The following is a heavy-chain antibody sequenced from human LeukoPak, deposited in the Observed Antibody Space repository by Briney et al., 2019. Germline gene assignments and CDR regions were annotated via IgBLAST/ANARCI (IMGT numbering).Heavy chain of an antibody. J-gene: IGHJ3*02. CDR3: AKGSPCSGYYFCAFDI. Sequence: PGGSLRLSCAASGFTFSRHSINWVRQAPGKVLEWVSSISSSSSYIYYADSVKGRFTISRDNAKNSLYLQMNSLRAEDTAVYYCAKGSPCSGYYFCAFDIWGQGTMVTVSS. CDR1: GFTFSRHS. D-gene: IGHD3-22*01. V-gene: IGHV3-21*03. CDR2: ISSSSSYI.